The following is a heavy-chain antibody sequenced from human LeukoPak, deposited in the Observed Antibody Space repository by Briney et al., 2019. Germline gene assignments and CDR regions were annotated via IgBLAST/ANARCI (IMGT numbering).Heavy chain of an antibody. J-gene: IGHJ3*02. D-gene: IGHD2-2*02. V-gene: IGHV4-59*01. CDR2: IYYSGST. Sequence: SETLSLTCTVSGGSISSYYWSWIRQPPGKGLEWIGYIYYSGSTNYNPSLKSRVTISVDTSKNQFSLKLSSVTAADTAVYYCARATYCSSTSCYIRNDAFDIWGQGTMVTVSS. CDR3: ARATYCSSTSCYIRNDAFDI. CDR1: GGSISSYY.